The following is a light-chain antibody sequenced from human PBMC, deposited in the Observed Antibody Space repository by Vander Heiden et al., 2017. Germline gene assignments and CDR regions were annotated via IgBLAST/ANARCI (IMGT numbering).Light chain of an antibody. CDR3: QSFDDSSLWV. J-gene: IGLJ3*02. CDR1: SGSIASNY. CDR2: EDN. Sequence: NFILTQPHSVSESPEKTVTISCTRTSGSIASNYVQWYQQRPGSSPTTVIYEDNQRPSGVPDRFSGSVDSSSNSASLTIAGLKPEDEADYYCQSFDDSSLWVFGGGTKLTVL. V-gene: IGLV6-57*01.